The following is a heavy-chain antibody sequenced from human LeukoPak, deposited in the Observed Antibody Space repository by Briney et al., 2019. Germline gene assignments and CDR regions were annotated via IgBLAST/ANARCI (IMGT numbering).Heavy chain of an antibody. Sequence: GGSLRLSCAASGFTVSSNYMSWVRQAPGKGLELVSVIYSGGNTYYADSVKGRFTISRDNSKNTLYLQMNSLRAEDTAVYYCARAGSAASWFDPWGQGTLVTVSS. CDR3: ARAGSAASWFDP. CDR2: IYSGGNT. V-gene: IGHV3-66*02. D-gene: IGHD1-26*01. J-gene: IGHJ5*02. CDR1: GFTVSSNY.